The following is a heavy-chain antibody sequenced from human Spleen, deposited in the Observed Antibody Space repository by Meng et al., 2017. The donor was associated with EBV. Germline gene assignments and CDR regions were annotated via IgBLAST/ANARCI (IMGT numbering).Heavy chain of an antibody. Sequence: QVRLVQFGADVKTPGSSVQVSCKASGDTFSSGAFSGVRHAPGQGLEWMGGIIPVFGTTKYTQKFQGRVTITADESTSAVYMDLSSLRSDDTAVYYCARGDYYNDFDYWGQGTLVTVSS. V-gene: IGHV1-69*01. CDR2: IIPVFGTT. D-gene: IGHD3-22*01. J-gene: IGHJ4*02. CDR3: ARGDYYNDFDY. CDR1: GDTFSSGA.